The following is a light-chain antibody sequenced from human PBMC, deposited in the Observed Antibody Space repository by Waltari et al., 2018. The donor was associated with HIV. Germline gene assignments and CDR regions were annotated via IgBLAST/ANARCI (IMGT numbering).Light chain of an antibody. CDR3: NSRDSSDEHVI. V-gene: IGLV3-19*01. CDR1: SLRSHY. CDR2: GKT. J-gene: IGLJ2*01. Sequence: SSELTQDPAVSVALGQTVRITCQGDSLRSHYASWNRQKPGQAPEFVMYGKTIRPSGIPDRLSGASSGTTASLTSTGAQAEDEADYYCNSRDSSDEHVIFGGGTKVTVL.